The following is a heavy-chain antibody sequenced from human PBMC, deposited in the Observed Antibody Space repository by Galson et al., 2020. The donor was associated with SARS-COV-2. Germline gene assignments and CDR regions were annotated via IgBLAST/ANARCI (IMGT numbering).Heavy chain of an antibody. CDR3: AKAYDYGDYFDY. J-gene: IGHJ4*02. CDR2: IKQDGSEK. CDR1: GFTFSSYW. Sequence: QLGESLKISCAASGFTFSSYWMSWVRQAPGKGLEWVANIKQDGSEKYYVDSVKGRFTISRDNAKNSLYLQMNSLRAEDTALYYCAKAYDYGDYFDYWGQGTLVTVSS. V-gene: IGHV3-7*03. D-gene: IGHD4-17*01.